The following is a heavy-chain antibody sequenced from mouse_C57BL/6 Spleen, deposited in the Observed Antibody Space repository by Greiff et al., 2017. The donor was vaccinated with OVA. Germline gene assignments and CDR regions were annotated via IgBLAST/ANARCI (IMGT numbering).Heavy chain of an antibody. J-gene: IGHJ1*03. CDR2: IDPSDSET. CDR3: ARGTGTWYFDV. Sequence: QVQLQQPGAELVRPGSSVKLSCKASGYTFTSYWMHWVKQRPIQGLEWIGNIDPSDSETHYNQKFKDKATLTVDKYSSTAYMQLSSLTSEDSAVYYCARGTGTWYFDVWGTGTTVTVSS. CDR1: GYTFTSYW. V-gene: IGHV1-52*01. D-gene: IGHD4-1*01.